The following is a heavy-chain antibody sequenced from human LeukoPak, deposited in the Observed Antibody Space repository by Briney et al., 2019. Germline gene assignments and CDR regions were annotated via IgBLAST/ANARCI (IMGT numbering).Heavy chain of an antibody. V-gene: IGHV4-61*02. CDR2: IYTSGST. Sequence: SQTLSLTCTVSGGSISSGSYYWSWIRQPAGKGLEWIGRIYTSGSTNHNPSLKSRVTISVDTSKNQFSLKLSSVTAADTAVYYCARATGYYYGMDVWGQGTTVTVSS. J-gene: IGHJ6*02. CDR3: ARATGYYYGMDV. D-gene: IGHD3-10*01. CDR1: GGSISSGSYY.